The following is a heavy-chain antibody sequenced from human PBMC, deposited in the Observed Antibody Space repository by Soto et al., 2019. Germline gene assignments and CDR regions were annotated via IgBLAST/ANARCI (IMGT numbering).Heavy chain of an antibody. D-gene: IGHD3-10*01. V-gene: IGHV3-30-3*01. J-gene: IGHJ4*02. Sequence: VQLVESGGGVVQPGRSLRLSCAASGFTFRTYAMHWVRQAPGKGLEWMAFISYDGSYEYYAGSVKGRFTISRDNSKNTLYLQMNSLRAEDTAMYYCARDNYGLDYWGRGGLVTVSS. CDR1: GFTFRTYA. CDR2: ISYDGSYE. CDR3: ARDNYGLDY.